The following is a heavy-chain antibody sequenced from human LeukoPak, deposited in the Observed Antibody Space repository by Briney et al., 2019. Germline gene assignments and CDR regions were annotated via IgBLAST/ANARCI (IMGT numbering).Heavy chain of an antibody. CDR1: GFTFSSYS. CDR2: ISSSGSTI. Sequence: GGSLRLSCAASGFTFSSYSMNWVRQAPGKGLEWVSYISSSGSTIYYADSVKGRFTISRDNAKNSLYLQMNSLRAEDTAVYYCARETLAAADNFDYWGQGTLVTVSS. V-gene: IGHV3-48*04. D-gene: IGHD6-13*01. J-gene: IGHJ4*02. CDR3: ARETLAAADNFDY.